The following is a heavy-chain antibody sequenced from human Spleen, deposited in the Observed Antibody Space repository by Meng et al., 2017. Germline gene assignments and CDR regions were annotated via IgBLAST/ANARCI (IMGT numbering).Heavy chain of an antibody. J-gene: IGHJ2*01. V-gene: IGHV4-4*02. D-gene: IGHD3-3*01. CDR2: IYHSGST. Sequence: QVQLQGSGPGRGNPSGTLSLTCVFSGGSISSSNWWSWVRQPPGKGLEWIGEIYHSGSTNYNPSLKSRVTISVDKSKNQFSLKLSSVTAADTAVYYCARSDFWSGYKGRVWYFDLWGRGTLVTVSS. CDR3: ARSDFWSGYKGRVWYFDL. CDR1: GGSISSSNW.